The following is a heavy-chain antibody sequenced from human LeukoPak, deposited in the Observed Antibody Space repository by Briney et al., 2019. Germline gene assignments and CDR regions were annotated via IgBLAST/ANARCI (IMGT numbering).Heavy chain of an antibody. CDR2: VHPDTGYA. V-gene: IGHV1-8*01. CDR1: GYPFTTYE. Sequence: GASVKVSCKTSGYPFTTYEINWVRQAAGQGLEWMGWVHPDTGYADSAQKFQGRVTMTSDTSISTAYMELSSLRSDDTAVYFCARGPQNDPWGQGTLVTVSS. CDR3: ARGPQNDP. J-gene: IGHJ5*02.